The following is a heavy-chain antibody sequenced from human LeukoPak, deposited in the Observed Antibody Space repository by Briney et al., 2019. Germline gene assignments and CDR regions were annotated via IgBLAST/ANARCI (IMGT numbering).Heavy chain of an antibody. CDR3: ARDQVAAAFDY. V-gene: IGHV4-39*07. J-gene: IGHJ4*02. D-gene: IGHD6-13*01. Sequence: SETLSLTCTVSGGSISSSNYYWGWIRQPPGKGLEWIGSVHYSGTTYYNPSLKSRVTISVDTSKNQFSLKLNSVTAADTAVYYCARDQVAAAFDYWGQGTLVTVSS. CDR1: GGSISSSNYY. CDR2: VHYSGTT.